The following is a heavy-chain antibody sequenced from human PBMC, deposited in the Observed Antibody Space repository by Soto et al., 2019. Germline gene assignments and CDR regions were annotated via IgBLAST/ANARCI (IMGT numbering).Heavy chain of an antibody. Sequence: SETLSLTCTVSGGSISSGGYYWSWIRQHPGKGLEWIGYIYYSGSTYYNPSLKSRVTISVDTSKNQFSLKLSSVTAADTAVYYCARPNRITMIEYYGMDVWGQGTTVTVSS. CDR1: GGSISSGGYY. D-gene: IGHD3-22*01. CDR2: IYYSGST. V-gene: IGHV4-31*03. J-gene: IGHJ6*02. CDR3: ARPNRITMIEYYGMDV.